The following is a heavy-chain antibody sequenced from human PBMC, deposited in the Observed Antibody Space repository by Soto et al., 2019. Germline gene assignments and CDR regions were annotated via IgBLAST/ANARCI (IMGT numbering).Heavy chain of an antibody. D-gene: IGHD4-17*01. Sequence: EVLLLESGGGLAQPGGSLRLSCAASGFTFGSFAMNWVRQAPGKGLEWVSAISGSGGSTYYPDSVKGRFTISRDNSKNTLSLQMKSLGAEDTALYYCAKDNGEYVGDVYHYFGMDVWGQGNTVTVTS. CDR2: ISGSGGST. CDR1: GFTFGSFA. CDR3: AKDNGEYVGDVYHYFGMDV. J-gene: IGHJ6*02. V-gene: IGHV3-23*01.